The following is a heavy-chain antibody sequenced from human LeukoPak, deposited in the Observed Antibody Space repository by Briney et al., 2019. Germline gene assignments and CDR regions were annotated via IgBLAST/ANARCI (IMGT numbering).Heavy chain of an antibody. CDR1: GFTFSNYS. CDR2: IRSSSTTI. V-gene: IGHV3-48*01. Sequence: GGSLRLSCEASGFTFSNYSMNWVRQAPGKGLEWVSYIRSSSTTIYYADSVKGRFTISRDNAKNSLYLQMDSLRAEDTAVYYCARAKRNGFDIWGQGTMVTVSS. CDR3: ARAKRNGFDI. J-gene: IGHJ3*02.